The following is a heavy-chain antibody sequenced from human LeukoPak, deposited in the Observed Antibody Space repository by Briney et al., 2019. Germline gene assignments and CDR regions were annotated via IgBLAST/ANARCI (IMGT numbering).Heavy chain of an antibody. Sequence: GSLRLSCAASGFTFSSYEMNWVRQAPGKGLEWIGEINHRGITNYNPSLKSRVTISVDTSKNQFSLKLPSVTAADTAVYYCARRYYSYYYMDVWAKGTTVTISS. D-gene: IGHD3-10*01. J-gene: IGHJ6*03. V-gene: IGHV4-34*01. CDR3: ARRYYSYYYMDV. CDR1: GFTFSSYE. CDR2: INHRGIT.